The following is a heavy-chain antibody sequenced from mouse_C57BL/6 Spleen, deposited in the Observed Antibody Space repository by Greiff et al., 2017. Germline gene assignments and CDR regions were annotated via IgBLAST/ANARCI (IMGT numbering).Heavy chain of an antibody. J-gene: IGHJ4*01. Sequence: EVQLQQSGPELVKPGASVKISCKASGYSFTDYNMNWVKQSNGKSLEWIGVINPNYGTTSYNQKFKGKATLTVDRSSNTADMPLNSLTSEDSAVYYCASITTVVAPYSMDYWGQGTSVTVSS. D-gene: IGHD1-1*01. V-gene: IGHV1-39*01. CDR3: ASITTVVAPYSMDY. CDR2: INPNYGTT. CDR1: GYSFTDYN.